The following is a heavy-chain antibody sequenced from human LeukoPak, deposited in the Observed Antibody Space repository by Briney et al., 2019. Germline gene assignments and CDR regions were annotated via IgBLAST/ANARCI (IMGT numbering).Heavy chain of an antibody. CDR3: ARGSYYDSSGYLLEY. CDR2: IYYGGST. Sequence: SETLSLTCTVSGGSISSYYWSWIRQPPGKGLEWIGYIYYGGSTKYNPSLKTRVTPSVHSSKNQFSLKLRSVIGADTGVYFCARGSYYDSSGYLLEYWGQGTLVT. J-gene: IGHJ4*02. CDR1: GGSISSYY. V-gene: IGHV4-59*01. D-gene: IGHD3-22*01.